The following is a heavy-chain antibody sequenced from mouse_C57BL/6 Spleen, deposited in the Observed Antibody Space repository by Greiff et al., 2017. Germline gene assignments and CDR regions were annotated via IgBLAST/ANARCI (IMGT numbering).Heavy chain of an antibody. J-gene: IGHJ4*01. CDR2: ISYSGST. V-gene: IGHV3-8*01. D-gene: IGHD2-10*01. CDR1: GYSITSDY. CDR3: ARGLLDNAMDY. Sequence: EVQLQQSGPGLAKPSQTLSLTCSVTGYSITSDYWNWIRKFPGHKLEYIGYISYSGSTYYNPSLKSRISITRNTSKNQYYRQANSVTTEDTATNYCARGLLDNAMDYWGQGTSVTVSS.